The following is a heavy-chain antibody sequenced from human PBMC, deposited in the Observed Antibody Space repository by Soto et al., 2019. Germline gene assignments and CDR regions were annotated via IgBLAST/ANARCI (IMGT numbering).Heavy chain of an antibody. CDR3: ARWSYLDY. D-gene: IGHD2-15*01. V-gene: IGHV3-23*01. CDR1: GFSFSSYA. Sequence: EVQLLASGGGLVQPGGSLRLSCAASGFSFSSYAMSWLRQAPGKGLEWVSTISGSDGKTFYADSVKGRFSISRDTTDNMLYLHMNSLREDDTAVYYCARWSYLDYWGQGARVTVSS. CDR2: ISGSDGKT. J-gene: IGHJ4*02.